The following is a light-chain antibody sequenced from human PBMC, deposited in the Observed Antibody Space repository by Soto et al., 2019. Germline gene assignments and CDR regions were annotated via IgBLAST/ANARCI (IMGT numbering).Light chain of an antibody. CDR3: QQTHSFPLT. CDR2: SAS. J-gene: IGKJ4*01. V-gene: IGKV1-39*01. CDR1: QSISRY. Sequence: DIQMTQSPSSLSASVGDRVTITCRASQSISRYLNWYQQKPGKAPKLLIYSASTLQSGVPSGFSGSGSGTEFTLTISSLQPEDFAIYYCQQTHSFPLTCGGGTKVDIK.